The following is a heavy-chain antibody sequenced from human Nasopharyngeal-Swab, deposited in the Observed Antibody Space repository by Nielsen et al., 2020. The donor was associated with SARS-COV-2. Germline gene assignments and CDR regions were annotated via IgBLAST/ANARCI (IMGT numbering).Heavy chain of an antibody. CDR1: GFTFRDYA. J-gene: IGHJ6*03. CDR2: IRNKDYGGTT. V-gene: IGHV3-49*03. Sequence: GESLKTSCTASGFTFRDYAMNWFRQAQGKGMEWVTYIRNKDYGGTTEYAASVRGRFTISRDDSKNIAYLQMNSLTTEDTAVYYCTRDFPFSVDTATRGYMDVWGKGATVTVSS. D-gene: IGHD5-18*01. CDR3: TRDFPFSVDTATRGYMDV.